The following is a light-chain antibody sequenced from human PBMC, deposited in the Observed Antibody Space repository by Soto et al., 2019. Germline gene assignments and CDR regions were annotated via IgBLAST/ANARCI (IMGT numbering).Light chain of an antibody. CDR1: ENINNY. Sequence: IVLTQSPATGTVSPGERVTLSCRASENINNYLAWYQQRPGQAPRLLIYEASSRATGVPARFIGSGSGTDYTLTISSLEPEDFAIYYCQKRGNWPHFGQGTRLDIK. CDR3: QKRGNWPH. CDR2: EAS. J-gene: IGKJ5*01. V-gene: IGKV3-11*01.